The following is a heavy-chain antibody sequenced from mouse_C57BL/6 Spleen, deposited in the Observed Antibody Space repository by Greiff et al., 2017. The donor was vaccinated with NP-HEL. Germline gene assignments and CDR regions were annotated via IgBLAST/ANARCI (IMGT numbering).Heavy chain of an antibody. CDR3: VRHLYDGYYEGYYAMDY. CDR2: IRSKSNNYAT. D-gene: IGHD2-3*01. Sequence: EVQLVESGGGLVQPKGSLKLSCAASGFSFNTYAMNWVRQAPGKGLEWVARIRSKSNNYATYYADSVKDRFTISRDDSESMLYLQMNNLKTEDTAMYYCVRHLYDGYYEGYYAMDYWGQGTSVTVSS. J-gene: IGHJ4*01. V-gene: IGHV10-1*01. CDR1: GFSFNTYA.